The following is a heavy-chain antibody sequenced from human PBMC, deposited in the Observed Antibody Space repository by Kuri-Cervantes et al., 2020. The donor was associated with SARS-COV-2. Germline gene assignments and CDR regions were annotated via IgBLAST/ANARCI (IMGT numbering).Heavy chain of an antibody. D-gene: IGHD3-3*01. V-gene: IGHV3-74*01. CDR2: INPDGSYT. CDR3: ARDEEDYDFWSGHRYGMDV. Sequence: GESLKISCAASGFTFSGHWIHWVRQAPGKGLVWVSRINPDGSYTNNADSVKGRFTLSRDNAKNMLFLQMNSLRAEDTAVYYCARDEEDYDFWSGHRYGMDVWGQGTTVTVSS. J-gene: IGHJ6*02. CDR1: GFTFSGHW.